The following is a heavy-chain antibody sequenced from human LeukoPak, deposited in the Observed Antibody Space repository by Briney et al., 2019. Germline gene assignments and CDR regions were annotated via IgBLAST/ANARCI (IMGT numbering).Heavy chain of an antibody. Sequence: GSLRLSCAASGFNFSSYTMNWVRQAPGKGLEWVSYISSSSRTTYYADAVKGRFTISRDNAKNSLYLQMNSLRAEDTAVYYCRGVRGGTEADYWGQGTLVTVSS. CDR3: RGVRGGTEADY. CDR2: ISSSSRTT. CDR1: GFNFSSYT. J-gene: IGHJ4*02. V-gene: IGHV3-48*01. D-gene: IGHD3-10*01.